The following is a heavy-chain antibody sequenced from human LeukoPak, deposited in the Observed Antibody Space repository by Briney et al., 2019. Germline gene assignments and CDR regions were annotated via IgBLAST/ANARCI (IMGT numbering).Heavy chain of an antibody. J-gene: IGHJ5*02. CDR1: GGTFSSYA. CDR2: IIPIFGTA. CDR3: ARSERGAGRNWFDP. Sequence: GASVKVSCKASGGTFSSYAISWVRQAPGQGLEWMGGIIPIFGTANYAQKFQGRVTITADKSTSTAYMELSSLRSEDTAVYYCARSERGAGRNWFDPWGQGTLVTVSS. D-gene: IGHD1-26*01. V-gene: IGHV1-69*06.